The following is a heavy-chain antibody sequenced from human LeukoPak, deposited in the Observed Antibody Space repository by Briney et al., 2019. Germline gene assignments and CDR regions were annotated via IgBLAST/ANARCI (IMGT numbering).Heavy chain of an antibody. V-gene: IGHV1-69*06. CDR1: GGTFSSYA. CDR3: ARDFRGYSGYDYSPLGYFDY. D-gene: IGHD5-12*01. CDR2: IIPIFGTA. J-gene: IGHJ4*02. Sequence: SVKVSCKASGGTFSSYAISWVRQAPGQGLEWMGGIIPIFGTANYAQKFQGRVTITADKSTSTAYMELSSLRSEDTAVYYCARDFRGYSGYDYSPLGYFDYWGQGTLVTVSS.